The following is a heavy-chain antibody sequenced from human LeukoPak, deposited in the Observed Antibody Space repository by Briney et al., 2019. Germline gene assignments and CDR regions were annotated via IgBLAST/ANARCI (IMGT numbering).Heavy chain of an antibody. CDR2: IYDDETT. CDR3: ARREINGYYLS. J-gene: IGHJ5*02. Sequence: TGGSLRLSCAASGFIVNNNYMIWVRQAPGKGLEGVSVIYDDETTYYADSVKGRFAISRDNSKNTLYLQMDSLRAEDTAVYYCARREINGYYLSWGQGTLVTVSS. D-gene: IGHD3-22*01. CDR1: GFIVNNNY. V-gene: IGHV3-53*01.